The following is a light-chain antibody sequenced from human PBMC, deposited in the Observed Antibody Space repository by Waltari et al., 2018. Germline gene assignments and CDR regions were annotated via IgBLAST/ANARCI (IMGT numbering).Light chain of an antibody. J-gene: IGLJ2*01. Sequence: QSALTQPASVSGTPGQSITISCSGTNSAVGLYKLVSWYQQHPGKAPKLIVYAVDKRPSGVSHRFSGSKSGSTASLTISGLQPEDEAAYHCCSYAGSSIVIFGGGTRLTVL. CDR3: CSYAGSSIVI. V-gene: IGLV2-23*02. CDR2: AVD. CDR1: NSAVGLYKL.